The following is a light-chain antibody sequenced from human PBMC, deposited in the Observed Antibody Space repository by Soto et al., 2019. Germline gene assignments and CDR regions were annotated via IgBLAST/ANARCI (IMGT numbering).Light chain of an antibody. CDR2: DVS. CDR3: SSYTSSSTLVL. V-gene: IGLV2-14*01. Sequence: QSALTQPASVSGSPGQSITISCTGTSSDVGDYDYVSWYQQHPGKAPKLMIYDVSNRPSGVSYRFSGSKSGNTASLTISGLLAEDEADYYCSSYTSSSTLVLFGGGTKVTVL. J-gene: IGLJ2*01. CDR1: SSDVGDYDY.